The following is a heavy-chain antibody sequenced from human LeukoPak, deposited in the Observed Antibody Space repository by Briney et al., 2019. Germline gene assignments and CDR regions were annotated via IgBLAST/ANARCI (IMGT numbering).Heavy chain of an antibody. V-gene: IGHV3-7*03. Sequence: GGSLRLSCEASGVTFSNYRMSWVRQAPGMGPEWLANIKQDGTEKFYMASVRGRFIISRDNAKSSLYLQMNSLRVEDTAVYYCARDCGGGAPCFDSWGQGTLVTVSS. CDR2: IKQDGTEK. CDR1: GVTFSNYR. D-gene: IGHD3-16*01. CDR3: ARDCGGGAPCFDS. J-gene: IGHJ4*02.